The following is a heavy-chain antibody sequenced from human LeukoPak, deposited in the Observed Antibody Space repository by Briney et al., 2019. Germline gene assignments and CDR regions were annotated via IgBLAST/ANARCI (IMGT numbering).Heavy chain of an antibody. CDR2: IYYSGST. CDR3: ARVLRRDYYYYYMDV. CDR1: GGSISSYY. J-gene: IGHJ6*03. V-gene: IGHV4-59*01. Sequence: PSETLSLTCAVSGGSISSYYWSWIRQPPGKGLEWIGDIYYSGSTNYNPSLKSRVTISVDTSKNQFSLKLSSVTAADTAVYYCARVLRRDYYYYYMDVWGKGTTVTVSS. D-gene: IGHD1-26*01.